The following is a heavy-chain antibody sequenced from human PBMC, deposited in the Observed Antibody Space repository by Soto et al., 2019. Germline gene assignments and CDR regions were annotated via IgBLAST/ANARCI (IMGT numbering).Heavy chain of an antibody. CDR3: ATYPGEAAAGGDY. Sequence: GASVKIFCEASGYTFTSSGCSWVAQAPGQGLEWMGIINPSGGSTSYAQKFQGRVTMTRDTSTSTVYMELSSLRSEDTAVYYCATYPGEAAAGGDYWGQGTLVTVSS. J-gene: IGHJ4*02. D-gene: IGHD6-13*01. CDR2: INPSGGST. CDR1: GYTFTSSG. V-gene: IGHV1-46*03.